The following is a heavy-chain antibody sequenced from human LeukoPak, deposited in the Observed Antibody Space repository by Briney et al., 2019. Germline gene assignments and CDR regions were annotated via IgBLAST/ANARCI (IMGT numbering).Heavy chain of an antibody. Sequence: ASVKVSCKASGYSFTDYYINWVRQAPGQGLEWMGWINPSSGGTNYAQKFQGRVTVTRDTSISTAYMDLSRLRSDDTAVYYCARAGVWDYSDSSGYHNAAFDIWGQGTMVTVSS. CDR1: GYSFTDYY. J-gene: IGHJ3*02. V-gene: IGHV1-2*02. D-gene: IGHD3-22*01. CDR3: ARAGVWDYSDSSGYHNAAFDI. CDR2: INPSSGGT.